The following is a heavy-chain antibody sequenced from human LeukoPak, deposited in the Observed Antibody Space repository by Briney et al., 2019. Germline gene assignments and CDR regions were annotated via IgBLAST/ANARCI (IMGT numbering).Heavy chain of an antibody. D-gene: IGHD5-12*01. CDR1: GFTFSSYG. V-gene: IGHV3-30*18. Sequence: GRSLRLSCAASGFTFSSYGMHWVRQAPGKGLEWVAVISYDGSNKYYADSVKGRFTISRDNSKNTLYLQMNSLRAEGTAVYYCAKHERIYSGYDTQVVDNWFDPWGQGTLVTVSS. CDR3: AKHERIYSGYDTQVVDNWFDP. J-gene: IGHJ5*02. CDR2: ISYDGSNK.